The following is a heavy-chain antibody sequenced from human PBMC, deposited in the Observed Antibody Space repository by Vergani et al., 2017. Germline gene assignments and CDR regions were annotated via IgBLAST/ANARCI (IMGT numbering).Heavy chain of an antibody. CDR1: GGSISSGGYY. J-gene: IGHJ4*02. D-gene: IGHD5-24*01. V-gene: IGHV4-30-2*01. CDR3: ARKSQMCEFDY. CDR2: IYQSGST. Sequence: QLQLQESGSGLVKPSQTRYLTCAVSGGSISSGGYYWSWIRQPPGKGLEWIGYIYQSGSTYYNPSLKSRVTMPVDRSKNQFFLKLSSVTAADTAVYYCARKSQMCEFDYWGQGTLVAVSS.